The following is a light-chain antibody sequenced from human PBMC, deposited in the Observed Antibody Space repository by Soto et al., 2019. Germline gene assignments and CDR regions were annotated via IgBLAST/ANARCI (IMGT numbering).Light chain of an antibody. V-gene: IGKV1-39*01. J-gene: IGKJ2*01. CDR2: AAT. CDR1: QSINNY. Sequence: DIQMTQSPSSLSASLGDIVTITCRASQSINNYLNWYQQEEGKAPKLLIYAATSLQSGVPSRFSGSGSGTEFTLTISSLQPGDFATYYCQQSYNSPYTFGLGTKLEIK. CDR3: QQSYNSPYT.